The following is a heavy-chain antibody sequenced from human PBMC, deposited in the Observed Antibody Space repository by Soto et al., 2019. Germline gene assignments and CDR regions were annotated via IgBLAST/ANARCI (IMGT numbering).Heavy chain of an antibody. Sequence: QLQLQESGPGLVKPSETLSLTCTVSGGSISSSSYYWGWIRQPPGKGLEWIGSIYYSGSTYYNPSLKSRVTISVDTSKNQFSLKLSSVTAADTAVYYCARQELVPAVHMGVFWFDPWGQGTLVTVSS. CDR3: ARQELVPAVHMGVFWFDP. D-gene: IGHD2-2*01. CDR2: IYYSGST. CDR1: GGSISSSSYY. J-gene: IGHJ5*02. V-gene: IGHV4-39*01.